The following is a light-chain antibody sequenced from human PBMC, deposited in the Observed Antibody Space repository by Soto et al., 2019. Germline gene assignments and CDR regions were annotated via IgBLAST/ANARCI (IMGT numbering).Light chain of an antibody. J-gene: IGKJ5*01. V-gene: IGKV3-15*01. CDR1: QSVSSH. CDR3: QQYHNWPPIT. CDR2: GAS. Sequence: EIVMTQSPDTLFVSLGEGATLSCRAIQSVSSHLACYQHKPGQAPRLLIYGASTRASGIPARFSGSGSETDFTLTISSLQSEDSAVYYCQQYHNWPPITFGQGTRLEIK.